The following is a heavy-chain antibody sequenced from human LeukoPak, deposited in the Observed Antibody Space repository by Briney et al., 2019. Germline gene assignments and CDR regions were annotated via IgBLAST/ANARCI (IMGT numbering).Heavy chain of an antibody. D-gene: IGHD6-19*01. V-gene: IGHV4-34*01. J-gene: IGHJ5*02. Sequence: SETLSLTCAVYGGSFSGYYWSWIRQPPGKGLEWIGEINHSGSTNYNPSLKSRVTISVDTSKNQFSLKLSSVTAADTAVYYCAKPVAGYNWFDPWGQGTLVTVSS. CDR3: AKPVAGYNWFDP. CDR1: GGSFSGYY. CDR2: INHSGST.